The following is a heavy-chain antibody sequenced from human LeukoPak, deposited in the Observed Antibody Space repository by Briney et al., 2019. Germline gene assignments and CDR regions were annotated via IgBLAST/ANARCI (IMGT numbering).Heavy chain of an antibody. CDR2: INPNSGGT. Sequence: ASVKVSCKASGYTFTGYYMHWGRQAPGQGLEWMGRINPNSGGTNYAQKFQGRVTMTRDTSISTAYMELSRLRSDDTAVYYCARDCSSTSCYAGVDYWGQGTLVTVSS. V-gene: IGHV1-2*06. D-gene: IGHD2-2*01. CDR3: ARDCSSTSCYAGVDY. CDR1: GYTFTGYY. J-gene: IGHJ4*02.